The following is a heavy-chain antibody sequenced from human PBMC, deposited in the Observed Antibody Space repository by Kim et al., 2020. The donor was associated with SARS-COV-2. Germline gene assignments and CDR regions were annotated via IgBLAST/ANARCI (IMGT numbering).Heavy chain of an antibody. D-gene: IGHD1-26*01. V-gene: IGHV4-59*13. CDR3: ARDGLTLGGWDDAFDI. CDR1: GGSISSYY. CDR2: IYYSGST. J-gene: IGHJ3*02. Sequence: SETLSLTCTVSGGSISSYYWSWIRQPPGKGLEWIGYIYYSGSTNYNPSLKSRVTISVDTSKNQFSLKLSSVTAADTAVYYCARDGLTLGGWDDAFDIWGQGTMVTVSS.